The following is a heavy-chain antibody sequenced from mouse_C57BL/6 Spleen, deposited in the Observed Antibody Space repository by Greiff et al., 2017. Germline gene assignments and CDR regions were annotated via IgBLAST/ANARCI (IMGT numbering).Heavy chain of an antibody. Sequence: QVQPQQSGPELVKPGASVKISCKASGYAFSSSWMNWVKQRPGKGLEWIGRIYPGDGDTNYNGKFKGKATLTADKSSSTAYMQLSSLTSEDSAVYFCARGFHYYGSSYYFDYWGQGTTLTVSS. CDR1: GYAFSSSW. CDR2: IYPGDGDT. D-gene: IGHD1-1*01. J-gene: IGHJ2*01. V-gene: IGHV1-82*01. CDR3: ARGFHYYGSSYYFDY.